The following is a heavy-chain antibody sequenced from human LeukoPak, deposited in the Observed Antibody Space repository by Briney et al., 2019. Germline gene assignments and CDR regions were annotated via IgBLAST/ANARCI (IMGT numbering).Heavy chain of an antibody. Sequence: SETLSLTCTVSGGSISSYYWSWIRQPPGKGLEWIGYIYYSVSTNYNPSLKSRVTISVDTSKNQFSLKLSSVAAADTAVYYCARGGLGVFDYWGQGTLVTVSS. CDR3: ARGGLGVFDY. CDR2: IYYSVST. V-gene: IGHV4-59*01. CDR1: GGSISSYY. J-gene: IGHJ4*02.